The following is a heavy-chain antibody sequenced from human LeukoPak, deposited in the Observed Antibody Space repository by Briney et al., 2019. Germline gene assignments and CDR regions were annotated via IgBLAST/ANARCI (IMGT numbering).Heavy chain of an antibody. Sequence: GESLKIPRKGSGYSLTKYWIGGVRQMPRKGLGWVGIIYPGDSDTRYSPSFQGQVTISADKSISTAYLQWSSLKASDTAMYYCASGRSGSSPLFDYWGQGTLVTVSS. D-gene: IGHD3-10*01. CDR2: IYPGDSDT. CDR1: GYSLTKYW. CDR3: ASGRSGSSPLFDY. V-gene: IGHV5-51*01. J-gene: IGHJ4*02.